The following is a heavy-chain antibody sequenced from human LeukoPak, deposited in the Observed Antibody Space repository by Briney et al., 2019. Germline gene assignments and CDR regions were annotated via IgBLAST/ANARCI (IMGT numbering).Heavy chain of an antibody. CDR3: ARSRCSSTSCFDY. CDR2: IYTSGST. D-gene: IGHD2-2*01. CDR1: GGSFSGNY. Sequence: TPSETLSLTCTVYGGSFSGNYWSWIRQPAGKGLEWIGRIYTSGSTNYNPSLKSRVTMSVDTSKNQFSLKLSSVTAADTAVYYCARSRCSSTSCFDYWGQGTLVTVSS. V-gene: IGHV4-4*07. J-gene: IGHJ4*02.